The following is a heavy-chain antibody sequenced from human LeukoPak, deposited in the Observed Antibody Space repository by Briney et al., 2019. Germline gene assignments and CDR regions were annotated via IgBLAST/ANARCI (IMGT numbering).Heavy chain of an antibody. V-gene: IGHV4-34*01. CDR1: GGSFSGYY. CDR2: INHSGST. CDR3: ASRLQMGATYLFDY. Sequence: SETLSLTCAVYGGSFSGYYWSWIRQPPGKGLEWIEEINHSGSTNYNPSLKSRVTISVDTSKNQFSLKLSSVTAADTAVYYCASRLQMGATYLFDYWGQGTLVTVSS. D-gene: IGHD1-26*01. J-gene: IGHJ4*02.